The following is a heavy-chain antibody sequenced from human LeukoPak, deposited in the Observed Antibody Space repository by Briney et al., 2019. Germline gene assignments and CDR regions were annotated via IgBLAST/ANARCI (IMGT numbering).Heavy chain of an antibody. J-gene: IGHJ4*02. D-gene: IGHD2/OR15-2a*01. V-gene: IGHV3-23*01. CDR1: GFTFSNYA. CDR2: ISASGGST. CDR3: RYFLPHFDY. Sequence: PGGSLRLSCVASGFTFSNYAMNWVRQAPGKGLEWVSAISASGGSTYYADSVKGRFTISRDNSKNALYLQMNSLRAEDTAVYYCRYFLPHFDYWGQGTLVTVSS.